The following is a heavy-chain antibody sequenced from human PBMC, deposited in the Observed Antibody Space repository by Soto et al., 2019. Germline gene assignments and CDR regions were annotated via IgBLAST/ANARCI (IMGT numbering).Heavy chain of an antibody. Sequence: SETLSLTCTVSGGSISSYYWSWIRQPPGKGLEWIGYIYYSGSTNYNPSLKSRVTISVDTSKNQFSLKLSSVTAADTAVYYCASLYGDYYAFDIWGQGTMVTVSS. J-gene: IGHJ3*02. CDR2: IYYSGST. CDR3: ASLYGDYYAFDI. V-gene: IGHV4-59*01. D-gene: IGHD4-17*01. CDR1: GGSISSYY.